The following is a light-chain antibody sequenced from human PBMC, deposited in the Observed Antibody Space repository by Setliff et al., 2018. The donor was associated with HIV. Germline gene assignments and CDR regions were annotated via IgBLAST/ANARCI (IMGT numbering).Light chain of an antibody. CDR2: ENT. CDR3: QPYDKSLSGAAI. J-gene: IGLJ1*01. V-gene: IGLV1-40*01. Sequence: QSALAQPPSVSGAPGQRVTMSCTGSSSNIGAGFDVHWYQHLPGRAPKLLIYENTNRPSGVPDRFSGSQSGTSASLVITGLRAEDEGDYYCQPYDKSLSGAAIFGTGTKVTVL. CDR1: SSNIGAGFD.